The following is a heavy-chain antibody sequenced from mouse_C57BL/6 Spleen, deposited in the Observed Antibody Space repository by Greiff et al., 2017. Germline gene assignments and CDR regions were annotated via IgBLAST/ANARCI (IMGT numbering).Heavy chain of an antibody. CDR1: GYTFTDYY. Sequence: VQLQQSGPELVKPGASVKISCKASGYTFTDYYMNWVKQSHGKSLERIGDINPNNGGTSYNQKFKGKATLTVDKSSSTAYMELRSLTSEDSAGYYCARKGFWVYFDYWGQGTTLTVSS. CDR2: INPNNGGT. V-gene: IGHV1-26*01. CDR3: ARKGFWVYFDY. J-gene: IGHJ2*01.